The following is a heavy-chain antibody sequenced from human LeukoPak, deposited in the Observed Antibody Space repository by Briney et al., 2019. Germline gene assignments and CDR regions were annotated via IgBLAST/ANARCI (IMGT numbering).Heavy chain of an antibody. CDR3: ARGATISETGYFDF. V-gene: IGHV4-34*01. J-gene: IGHJ4*03. Sequence: SETLSLTCAVYGGSFSRYYWSWIRQSPGEGLEWIAEIDHRGDTNYNPSVKSRVTISVDTSKNQFSLKVRSLSAADTAVYYCARGATISETGYFDFWGQGTLVTVSS. CDR2: IDHRGDT. D-gene: IGHD1-1*01. CDR1: GGSFSRYY.